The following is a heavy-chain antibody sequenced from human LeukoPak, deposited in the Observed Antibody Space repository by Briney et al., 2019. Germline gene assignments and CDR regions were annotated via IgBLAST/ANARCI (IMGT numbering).Heavy chain of an antibody. CDR3: ARGHGGYYYGSGTAY. CDR2: INHSGST. Sequence: SETLSLTCAVYGGSFSGYYWSWIRQPPGKGLEWIGEINHSGSTNYNPSLKSRVTISVDTSKNQFSLKLSSVTAADTAVYYCARGHGGYYYGSGTAYWGQGTLVTVSS. D-gene: IGHD3-10*01. V-gene: IGHV4-34*01. CDR1: GGSFSGYY. J-gene: IGHJ4*02.